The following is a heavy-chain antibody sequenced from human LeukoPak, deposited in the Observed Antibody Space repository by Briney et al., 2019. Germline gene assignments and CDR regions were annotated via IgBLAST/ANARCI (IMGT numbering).Heavy chain of an antibody. CDR1: GFTFGDYA. CDR3: TRALRIAVAGTQYYFDF. Sequence: GGSLRLSCTASGFTFGDYAMSWVRQAPGKGLEWVAFIRSKTYTGTTDYAASVKGRFTISRDDSKGIAYLQMNSLKTEDTAVYYCTRALRIAVAGTQYYFDFWARELWSPPPQ. J-gene: IGHJ4*02. V-gene: IGHV3-49*04. D-gene: IGHD6-19*01. CDR2: IRSKTYTGTT.